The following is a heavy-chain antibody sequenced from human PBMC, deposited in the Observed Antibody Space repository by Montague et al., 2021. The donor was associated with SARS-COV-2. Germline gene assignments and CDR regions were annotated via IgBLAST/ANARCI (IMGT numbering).Heavy chain of an antibody. J-gene: IGHJ4*02. V-gene: IGHV4-34*01. Sequence: SETLSLTCAVYGGSFSGYYWSWIRQPPGKGLEWIGEINHSGSTKYNPFLKSRVTISVDTSKNQFSLKLSSVTAADTAVYYCARGTQRVFTYDHDSSGYASDDWGKGTLVTVSS. CDR3: ARGTQRVFTYDHDSSGYASDD. D-gene: IGHD3-22*01. CDR2: INHSGST. CDR1: GGSFSGYY.